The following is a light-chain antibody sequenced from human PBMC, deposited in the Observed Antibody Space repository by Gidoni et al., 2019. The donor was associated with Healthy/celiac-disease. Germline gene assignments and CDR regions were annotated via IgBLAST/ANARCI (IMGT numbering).Light chain of an antibody. Sequence: DIVMIQSPDSLAVSLGERATINCKSSQSVLYSSNNKNYLAWYQQKPGQPPKLLIYWASTRESGVPDRFSGSGSGTDFTLTISSLQAEDVAVYYCQQYYSTPSITFXQXTRLXIK. CDR2: WAS. CDR3: QQYYSTPSIT. CDR1: QSVLYSSNNKNY. V-gene: IGKV4-1*01. J-gene: IGKJ5*01.